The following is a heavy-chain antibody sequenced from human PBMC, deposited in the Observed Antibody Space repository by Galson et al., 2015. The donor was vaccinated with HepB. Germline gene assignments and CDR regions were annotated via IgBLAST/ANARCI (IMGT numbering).Heavy chain of an antibody. D-gene: IGHD2-2*01. CDR3: AKEINDPVCSSATCPYYYYYGLSV. J-gene: IGHJ6*02. CDR1: EFTFSSYA. Sequence: SLRLSCADSEFTFSSYAMSWVRQGPGKGLEWVSTISDNGVGTCYAESVRGRFTISRDNSKKKVFLQMNSLRGEDSGIYYCAKEINDPVCSSATCPYYYYYGLSVWGQGTTVTVSS. CDR2: ISDNGVGT. V-gene: IGHV3-23*01.